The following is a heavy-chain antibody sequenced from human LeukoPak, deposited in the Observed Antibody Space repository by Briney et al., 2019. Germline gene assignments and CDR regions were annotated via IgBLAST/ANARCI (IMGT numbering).Heavy chain of an antibody. V-gene: IGHV3-7*01. CDR3: ARDLSSKDYYYYYMDV. CDR2: IKQDGSEK. Sequence: GGSLRLSCAASGFTFSSYWMSWVRQAPGKGLEWVANIKQDGSEKYYVDSVKGRFTISRDNAKNSLYLQMNGLRAEDTAVYYCARDLSSKDYYYYYMDVWGTGTTVTVSS. J-gene: IGHJ6*03. CDR1: GFTFSSYW. D-gene: IGHD2-15*01.